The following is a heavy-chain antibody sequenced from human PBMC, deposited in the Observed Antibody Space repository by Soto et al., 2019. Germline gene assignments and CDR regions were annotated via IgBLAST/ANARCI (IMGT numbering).Heavy chain of an antibody. CDR1: GDSVSSNSAA. V-gene: IGHV6-1*01. Sequence: PSQTLSLTCAISGDSVSSNSAAWNWIRQSPSRGLEWLGRTYYRSKWYNDYAVSVKSRITINPDTSKNQFSLQLNSVTPEDTAVYYCARGNAVKFVPLAAYYFDYWGQCTLVTVSS. CDR3: ARGNAVKFVPLAAYYFDY. J-gene: IGHJ4*02. D-gene: IGHD1-1*01. CDR2: TYYRSKWYN.